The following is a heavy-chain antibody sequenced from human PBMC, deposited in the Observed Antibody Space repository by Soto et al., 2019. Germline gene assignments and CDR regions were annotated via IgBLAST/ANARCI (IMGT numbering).Heavy chain of an antibody. CDR3: ATRSPAFDY. V-gene: IGHV1-69*02. CDR1: GGTFSSYT. Sequence: SVKVSCKASGGTFSSYTISWVRQAPGQGLEWMGRIIPILGIASYAQKFQGRVTMTTDTLTSTAYMELRSLRSDDTAVYYCATRSPAFDYWGQGTLVTVSS. J-gene: IGHJ4*02. CDR2: IIPILGIA.